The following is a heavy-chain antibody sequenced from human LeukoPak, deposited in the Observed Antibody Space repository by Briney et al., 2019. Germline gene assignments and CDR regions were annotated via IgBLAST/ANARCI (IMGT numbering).Heavy chain of an antibody. CDR1: GFTSSDHY. Sequence: SGGSLRLSCAASGFTSSDHYMDWVRQAPGKGLEWVGRTRNKANSYTTEYAASVKGRFTISRDDSKNSLYLQMNSLKTEDTAVYYCARETDYGDYLGGQGTLVTVSS. D-gene: IGHD4-17*01. J-gene: IGHJ4*02. CDR2: TRNKANSYTT. V-gene: IGHV3-72*01. CDR3: ARETDYGDYL.